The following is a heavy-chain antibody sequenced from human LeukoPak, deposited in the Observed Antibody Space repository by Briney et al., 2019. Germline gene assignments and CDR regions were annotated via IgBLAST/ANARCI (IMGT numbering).Heavy chain of an antibody. V-gene: IGHV4-39*01. J-gene: IGHJ4*02. CDR3: ARLRGFSHGPPDY. CDR2: VYYSGST. CDR1: GGSISSTSFY. Sequence: SETLSLTCSVSGGSISSTSFYWGWIRQPPGKGLELIVSVYYSGSTYYNPSLKSRVTISVDTFKNQFSLKLRPVTATDTAVYYCARLRGFSHGPPDYWGQGTLVTVSS. D-gene: IGHD3-10*01.